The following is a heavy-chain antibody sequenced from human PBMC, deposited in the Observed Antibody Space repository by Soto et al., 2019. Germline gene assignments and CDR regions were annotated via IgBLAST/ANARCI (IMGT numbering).Heavy chain of an antibody. J-gene: IGHJ3*02. CDR3: ARETVKGAFWSGYYQEDDAFDI. CDR1: GFTFSSYS. V-gene: IGHV3-21*01. Sequence: EVQLVESGGGLVKPGGSLRLSCAASGFTFSSYSMNWVRQAPGKRLEWVSSISSSSSYIYYADSVKGRFTISRDNAKNSLYLQMNSLRAEDTAVYYCARETVKGAFWSGYYQEDDAFDIWGQGTMVTVSS. D-gene: IGHD3-3*01. CDR2: ISSSSSYI.